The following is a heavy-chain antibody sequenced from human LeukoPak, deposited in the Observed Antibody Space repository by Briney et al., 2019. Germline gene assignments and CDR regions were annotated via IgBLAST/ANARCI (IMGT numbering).Heavy chain of an antibody. CDR3: ASEAYYYDSSGYYKY. CDR2: IYYSGST. V-gene: IGHV4-59*12. J-gene: IGHJ4*02. Sequence: SETLSLTCTVSGGSISSYYWSWIRQPPGKGLEWIGYIYYSGSTNYNPSLKSRVTMSVDTSKNQFSLKLSSVTAADTAVYYCASEAYYYDSSGYYKYWGQGTWSPSPQ. CDR1: GGSISSYY. D-gene: IGHD3-22*01.